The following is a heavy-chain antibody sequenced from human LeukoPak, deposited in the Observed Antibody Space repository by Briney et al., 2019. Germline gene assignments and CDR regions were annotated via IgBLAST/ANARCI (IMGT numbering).Heavy chain of an antibody. CDR3: ARDYSSSSPGPYYYYYMDV. V-gene: IGHV3-66*02. CDR2: IYSGGST. CDR1: GFTVSSNY. J-gene: IGHJ6*03. D-gene: IGHD6-6*01. Sequence: GSLRLSCAASGFTVSSNYMSWVRQAPGKGLEWVSVIYSGGSTYYADSVKGRFTISRDNSKNTLYPQMNSLRAEDTAVYYCARDYSSSSPGPYYYYYMDVWGKGTTVTVSS.